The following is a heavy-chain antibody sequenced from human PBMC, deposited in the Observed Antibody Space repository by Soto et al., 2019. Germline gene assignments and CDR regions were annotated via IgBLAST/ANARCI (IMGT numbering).Heavy chain of an antibody. Sequence: GRSQRLSRAAAGVTFNYHRMHWVRQAPGKGLEWVAVVSFDGSNKYYADSVKGRFTISKDNSKNTLYLQMNSLRREDTAVYYCARLPGPLVAVLYIYPLDGREAMSDVDVWGQGTTVTVSS. D-gene: IGHD6-19*01. CDR3: ARLPGPLVAVLYIYPLDGREAMSDVDV. V-gene: IGHV3-30-3*01. J-gene: IGHJ6*02. CDR1: GVTFNYHR. CDR2: VSFDGSNK.